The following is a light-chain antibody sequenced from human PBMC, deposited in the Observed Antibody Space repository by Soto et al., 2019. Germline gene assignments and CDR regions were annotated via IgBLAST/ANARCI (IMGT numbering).Light chain of an antibody. CDR2: AAS. V-gene: IGKV3-11*01. J-gene: IGKJ5*01. CDR1: QSVSKY. Sequence: IVLTQSPASLSLSPGERATLSCRASQSVSKYLAWYQQKPGQAPRLLIYAASNRATGIPARFSGSGSGTDFTLTISSLEPEDFAVYYCQQRSNWPLITFGQGTRLEIK. CDR3: QQRSNWPLIT.